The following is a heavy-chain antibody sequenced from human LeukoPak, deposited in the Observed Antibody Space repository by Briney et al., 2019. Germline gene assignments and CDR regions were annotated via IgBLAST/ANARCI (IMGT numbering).Heavy chain of an antibody. J-gene: IGHJ4*02. V-gene: IGHV3-23*01. CDR2: ISGSGGST. Sequence: GGSLRLSCAASGFTFSSYAMSCVRQAPGKGLEWVSAISGSGGSTYYADSVKGRFTISRDNSKNTLYLQMNSLRAEDTAVYYCAGYRGSSGLTDLPLWGQGTLVTVSS. D-gene: IGHD3-22*01. CDR1: GFTFSSYA. CDR3: AGYRGSSGLTDLPL.